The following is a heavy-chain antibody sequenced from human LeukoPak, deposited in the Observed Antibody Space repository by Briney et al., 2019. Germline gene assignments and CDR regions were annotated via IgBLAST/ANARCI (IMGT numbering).Heavy chain of an antibody. CDR1: GFTSSSYA. D-gene: IGHD6-13*01. CDR3: AKGRRITAAGPDAFDI. J-gene: IGHJ3*02. CDR2: ISGSGGGGST. V-gene: IGHV3-23*01. Sequence: PGGSLRLSCAASGFTSSSYAMNWIRQAPGKGLEWVSTISGSGGGGSTYYADSVKGRFTISRDNSKNTLYLQMNSLRAEDTAIYYCAKGRRITAAGPDAFDIWGQGTMVTVSS.